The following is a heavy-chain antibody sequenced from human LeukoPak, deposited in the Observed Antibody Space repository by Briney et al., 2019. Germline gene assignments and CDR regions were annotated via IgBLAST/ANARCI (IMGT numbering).Heavy chain of an antibody. Sequence: GASVKVSCKASGYTFTNYGVSWVRQAPGQGLEWMGRIIPILGIANYAQKFQGRVTITADKSTSTAYMELSSLRSEDTAVYYCARDPACSSTSCYWGAFPPSGYNWFDPWGQGTLVTVSS. V-gene: IGHV1-69*04. CDR3: ARDPACSSTSCYWGAFPPSGYNWFDP. J-gene: IGHJ5*02. CDR1: GYTFTNYG. CDR2: IIPILGIA. D-gene: IGHD2-2*01.